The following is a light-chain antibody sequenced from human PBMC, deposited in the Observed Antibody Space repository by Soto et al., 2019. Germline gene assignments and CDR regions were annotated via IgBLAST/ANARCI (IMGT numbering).Light chain of an antibody. CDR1: SSDVGGYNY. V-gene: IGLV2-14*01. J-gene: IGLJ1*01. Sequence: QSVLTQPASVSGSPGQSITISCTGTSSDVGGYNYVSWYQQHPGKAKKIIIYDDSNRPSGVSNRFSGSKSGNTASLTISGLQAEDEADYYCSSYTTSNTRQIVFGTGT. CDR2: DDS. CDR3: SSYTTSNTRQIV.